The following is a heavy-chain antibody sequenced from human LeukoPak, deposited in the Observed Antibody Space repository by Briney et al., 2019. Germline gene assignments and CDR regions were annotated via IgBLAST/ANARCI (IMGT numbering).Heavy chain of an antibody. CDR2: INPKSGGT. D-gene: IGHD6-19*01. Sequence: ASVTVCCKASGYTFTGYYMHWVRQAPGQGLEWMGWINPKSGGTNYAQKFQGRVTMTRDTSISTAYMELSRLRSDDTAVYYCARVLGAGYSGWYAPSGCLDYWGQGTLVTVSS. CDR3: ARVLGAGYSGWYAPSGCLDY. J-gene: IGHJ4*02. CDR1: GYTFTGYY. V-gene: IGHV1-2*02.